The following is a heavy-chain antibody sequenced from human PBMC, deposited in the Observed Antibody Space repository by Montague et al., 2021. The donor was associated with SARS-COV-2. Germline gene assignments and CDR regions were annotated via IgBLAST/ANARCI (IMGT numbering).Heavy chain of an antibody. CDR1: GGSIMRSDYY. D-gene: IGHD1-1*01. CDR3: ARHATGDPPFGD. CDR2: IYYSGRT. J-gene: IGHJ4*02. V-gene: IGHV4-39*01. Sequence: SETLSLTCTVSGGSIMRSDYYWGWIRQAPGKGLEWIGSIYYSGRTMYTPSLKTRLSISIDKSKNQFSLRLNSVTAADTSIYYCARHATGDPPFGDWGQGTIVTVSS.